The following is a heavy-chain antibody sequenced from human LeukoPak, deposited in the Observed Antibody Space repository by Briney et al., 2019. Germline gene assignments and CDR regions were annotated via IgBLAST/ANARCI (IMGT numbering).Heavy chain of an antibody. Sequence: SETLSLTCAVSGGSISSNNWWSWVRQPPGKGLEWIGEIYHSRRTNYNPSLKSRVTISVDTSKNQFSLKLSSVTAADTAVYYCARDVAIYYYYGMDVWGQGTTVTVSS. CDR3: ARDVAIYYYYGMDV. V-gene: IGHV4-4*02. J-gene: IGHJ6*02. D-gene: IGHD3-3*01. CDR2: IYHSRRT. CDR1: GGSISSNNW.